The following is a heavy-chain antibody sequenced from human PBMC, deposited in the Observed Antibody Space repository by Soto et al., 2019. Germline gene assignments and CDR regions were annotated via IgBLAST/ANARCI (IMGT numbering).Heavy chain of an antibody. CDR2: IYYSGST. CDR1: GGSISSYY. V-gene: IGHV4-59*08. J-gene: IGHJ4*02. CDR3: ARIAVATYYFDY. Sequence: QVQLQESGPGLVKPSETLSLTCTVSGGSISSYYWSWIRQPPGKGLEWIGYIYYSGSTNYNPSLKSRVTISVDTSKNQFSLKLSSVTAADTAVYYCARIAVATYYFDYWGQGTLVTVSS. D-gene: IGHD6-19*01.